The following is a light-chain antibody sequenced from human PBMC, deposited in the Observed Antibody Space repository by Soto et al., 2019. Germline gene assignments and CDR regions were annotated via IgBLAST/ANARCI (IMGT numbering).Light chain of an antibody. Sequence: DIVMTQSPDSLAVSLGERATINCESSQSVLYRSNNQHCLAWYQQKPGQPPKLLIYWAYTRESGVPDRFSGGWSGTDFTLTVSGLQAEDVAVYYCQQYCVTPWTFGQGTKVEIK. J-gene: IGKJ1*01. CDR1: QSVLYRSNNQHC. CDR2: WAY. CDR3: QQYCVTPWT. V-gene: IGKV4-1*01.